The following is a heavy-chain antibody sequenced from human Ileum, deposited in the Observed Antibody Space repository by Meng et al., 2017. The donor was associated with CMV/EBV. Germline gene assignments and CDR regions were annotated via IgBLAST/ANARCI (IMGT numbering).Heavy chain of an antibody. CDR1: GYTFTGYY. D-gene: IGHD3-10*01. V-gene: IGHV1-2*02. Sequence: ASVKVSCKASGYTFTGYYMHWVRQAPGQGLEWMGWINPNSGGTNYAQKFQGRVAMTRDTSISTAYMELSELTSDDTAVDYCARAEDFYGSGTPYYYWGQGTLVTVSS. CDR3: ARAEDFYGSGTPYYY. CDR2: INPNSGGT. J-gene: IGHJ4*02.